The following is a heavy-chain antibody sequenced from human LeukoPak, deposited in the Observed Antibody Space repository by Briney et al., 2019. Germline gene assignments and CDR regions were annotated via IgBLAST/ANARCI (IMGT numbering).Heavy chain of an antibody. CDR2: IWYDGSDK. CDR3: AEGPGYNYGYDYYYYMDV. Sequence: PGGSLRLSCAASGFTFSSYGMHWVRQAPGKGLEWVAVIWYDGSDKYYADSVKGRFTISRDNSKNTLYLQMNSLRAEDTAVYYCAEGPGYNYGYDYYYYMDVWGKGTTVTVSS. V-gene: IGHV3-33*06. CDR1: GFTFSSYG. J-gene: IGHJ6*03. D-gene: IGHD5-18*01.